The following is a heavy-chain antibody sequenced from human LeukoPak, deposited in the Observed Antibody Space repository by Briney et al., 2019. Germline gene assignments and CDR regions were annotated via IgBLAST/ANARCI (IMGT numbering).Heavy chain of an antibody. V-gene: IGHV4-59*02. D-gene: IGHD1-7*01. CDR1: GGSVNGCY. CDR2: IHYSGLT. J-gene: IGHJ4*02. Sequence: ASETLSLTCTVSGGSVNGCYWNWIRQAPGKGLEWIGFIHYSGLTVYSPSLQSRVSMSVDTSRNQFSLDLSSVTAADTALYYCARDPPEDEWNSLDSWGQGILVTVSS. CDR3: ARDPPEDEWNSLDS.